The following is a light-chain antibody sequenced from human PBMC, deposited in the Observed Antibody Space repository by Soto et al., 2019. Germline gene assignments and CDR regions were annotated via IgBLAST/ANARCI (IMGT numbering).Light chain of an antibody. J-gene: IGLJ2*01. V-gene: IGLV2-14*01. CDR1: SSDVGGYNY. CDR3: SSYTSSSTLMV. CDR2: DVS. Sequence: QSVLTQTASVSGSPGQSITISCNGTSSDVGGYNYVSWYQQHPGKAPKLMIYDVSNRPSGVSNRFSGSKSGNTASLTISGLQAEDEADYYCSSYTSSSTLMVFGGGTQLTVL.